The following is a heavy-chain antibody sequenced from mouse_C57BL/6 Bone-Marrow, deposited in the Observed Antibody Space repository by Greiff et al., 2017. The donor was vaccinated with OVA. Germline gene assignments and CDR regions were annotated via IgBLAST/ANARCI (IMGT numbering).Heavy chain of an antibody. D-gene: IGHD1-1*01. V-gene: IGHV10-1*01. CDR2: IRSKSNNYAT. CDR1: GFSFNTYA. Sequence: EVQLVESGGGLVQPKGSLKLSCAASGFSFNTYAMNWVRQAPGKGLEWVARIRSKSNNYATYYADSVKDRFTISRDDSESMLYLQMNNLKTEDTAMYYCVRRGGRGLSFAYWGQGTLVTVSA. CDR3: VRRGGRGLSFAY. J-gene: IGHJ3*01.